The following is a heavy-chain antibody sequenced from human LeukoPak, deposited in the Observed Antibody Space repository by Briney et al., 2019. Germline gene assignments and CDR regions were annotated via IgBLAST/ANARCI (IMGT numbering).Heavy chain of an antibody. CDR2: INPNSGGT. CDR1: GYTFTDYY. CDR3: AGLPRYNWNEPLDY. Sequence: ASVKVSCKASGYTFTDYYMHWVRRAPGQGLEWMGWINPNSGGTKYAQKFQGRVTMTRDTSINTAYMELTRLTYDDTAAYYCAGLPRYNWNEPLDYWGQGTLVTVSS. J-gene: IGHJ4*02. V-gene: IGHV1-2*02. D-gene: IGHD1-20*01.